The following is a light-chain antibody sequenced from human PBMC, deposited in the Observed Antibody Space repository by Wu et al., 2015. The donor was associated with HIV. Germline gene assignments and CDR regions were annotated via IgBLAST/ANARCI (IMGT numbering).Light chain of an antibody. J-gene: IGKJ1*01. CDR1: KTFLP. CDR3: QQSYTTPLT. V-gene: IGKV1-39*01. Sequence: SASIGDXVTSLAGPVKTFLPILASVSTDTRAKPLGSLSMMLHFANGVPSRFSASRSGTDFTLTISSLQPEDFATYSCQQSYTTPLTFGQGTKVEI. CDR2: ML.